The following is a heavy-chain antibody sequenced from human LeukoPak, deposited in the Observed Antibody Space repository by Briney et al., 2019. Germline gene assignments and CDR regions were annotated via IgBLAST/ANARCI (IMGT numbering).Heavy chain of an antibody. CDR3: AKGSYYDSSGSFYFDY. CDR1: GFIFSNYG. D-gene: IGHD3-22*01. V-gene: IGHV3-23*01. CDR2: ISGSGDNT. Sequence: GGSLRLSCAASGFIFSNYGMNWVRQAPGKGLEWVSGISGSGDNTYYADSVKGRFTISRDNSKNTLYVQVNSLGTEDTAAYYCAKGSYYDSSGSFYFDYWGQGTLVTVSS. J-gene: IGHJ4*02.